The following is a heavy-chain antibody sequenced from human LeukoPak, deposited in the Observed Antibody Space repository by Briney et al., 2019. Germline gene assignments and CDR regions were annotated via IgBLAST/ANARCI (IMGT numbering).Heavy chain of an antibody. D-gene: IGHD3-22*01. CDR1: GGTFSNYA. J-gene: IGHJ4*02. Sequence: ASVKVSCKASGGTFSNYAISWVRQAPGQGLEWMGRIIPIFGIANYAQKFQGRVTITADKSTTTAYMDLSSLRSEDTAVYYCARMPYYYDSSGYSTTPYFDYWGQGTLVTVSP. V-gene: IGHV1-69*04. CDR3: ARMPYYYDSSGYSTTPYFDY. CDR2: IIPIFGIA.